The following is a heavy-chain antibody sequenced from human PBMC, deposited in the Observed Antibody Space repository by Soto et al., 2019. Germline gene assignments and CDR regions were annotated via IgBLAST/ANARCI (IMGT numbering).Heavy chain of an antibody. Sequence: QVQLVESGGGVVQPGRSLRLSCAASGFTFSSYGMHWVRQAPGKGLEWVAVIWYDGSNKYYADSVKGRFTISRDNSKNTLYLQMNSLRAEDTAVYYCARDDYGSGSYLAYWGQGTLVTVSP. CDR3: ARDDYGSGSYLAY. J-gene: IGHJ4*02. D-gene: IGHD3-10*01. V-gene: IGHV3-33*01. CDR1: GFTFSSYG. CDR2: IWYDGSNK.